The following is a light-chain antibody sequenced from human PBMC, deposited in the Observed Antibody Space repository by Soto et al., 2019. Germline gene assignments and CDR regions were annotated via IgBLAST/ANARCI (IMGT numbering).Light chain of an antibody. CDR2: DVS. CDR3: CSYAGRFTHVI. J-gene: IGLJ2*01. Sequence: QSVLTQPRSVSGSPGQSVTISCTGTSSDVGGYNSVSWYQHHPGKAPKLMIYDVSKRPSGVPDRFSGSKSGDTASLTISGLQAEDEADYYCCSYAGRFTHVIFGGGTQLTVL. V-gene: IGLV2-11*01. CDR1: SSDVGGYNS.